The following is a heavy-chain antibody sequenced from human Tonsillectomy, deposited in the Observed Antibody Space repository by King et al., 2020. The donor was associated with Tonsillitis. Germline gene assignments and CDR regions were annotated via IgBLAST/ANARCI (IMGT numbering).Heavy chain of an antibody. CDR2: IYPGGSDT. J-gene: IGHJ4*02. V-gene: IGHV5-51*01. CDR1: GYSFTSYW. CDR3: ARPAGYCSSTSAGCYFEY. Sequence: VQLVESGAEVKKPGESLKISCKGSGYSFTSYWIGWVRRMPGKVLEWMGIIYPGGSDTRYSPSFPGQVTFSADKSILTAYLQWSSLKASDTAMYYCARPAGYCSSTSAGCYFEYWGQGTLVTVSS. D-gene: IGHD2-2*01.